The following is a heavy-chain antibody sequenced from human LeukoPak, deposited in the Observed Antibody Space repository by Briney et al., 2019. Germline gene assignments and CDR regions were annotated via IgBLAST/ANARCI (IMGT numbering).Heavy chain of an antibody. V-gene: IGHV5-51*01. J-gene: IGHJ3*02. CDR2: IYPSDSDT. CDR1: GYSFTSYW. CDR3: ARRYCYSTSCYVLHAFDI. Sequence: GESLQISCKGSGYSFTSYWIGWVRQMPGKGLEWMGIIYPSDSDTRYSPSFQGQVTISADKSISTAYLQWSSLKASDTAMYYCARRYCYSTSCYVLHAFDIWGQGTMVTVSS. D-gene: IGHD2-2*01.